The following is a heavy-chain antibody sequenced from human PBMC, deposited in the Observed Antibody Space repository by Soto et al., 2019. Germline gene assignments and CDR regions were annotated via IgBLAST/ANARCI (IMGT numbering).Heavy chain of an antibody. CDR2: IIPIFGTA. J-gene: IGHJ3*02. D-gene: IGHD2-15*01. Sequence: QVQLVKSGAEVKKPGSSVQVSCKASGGTFSSYAISWVRQAPGQGLAWMGGIIPIFGTANYEQKLQGRVTITADESMSTAYMELSSLRSEDTAVYYCARGGVVAARDAFDIWGQGTMGTVSS. CDR3: ARGGVVAARDAFDI. CDR1: GGTFSSYA. V-gene: IGHV1-69*01.